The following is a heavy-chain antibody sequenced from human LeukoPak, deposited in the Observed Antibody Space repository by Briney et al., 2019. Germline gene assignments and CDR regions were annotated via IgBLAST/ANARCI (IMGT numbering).Heavy chain of an antibody. Sequence: GGSLRLSCAASGFTFSSYSMNWVRQAPGKGLDWVSSISSISSYIYYADSVKGRFTISRDNAKNSLYLQMNSLRAEDTAVYYCARDMGSYYASDYWGQGTLVTV. CDR1: GFTFSSYS. V-gene: IGHV3-21*01. CDR2: ISSISSYI. CDR3: ARDMGSYYASDY. D-gene: IGHD1-26*01. J-gene: IGHJ4*02.